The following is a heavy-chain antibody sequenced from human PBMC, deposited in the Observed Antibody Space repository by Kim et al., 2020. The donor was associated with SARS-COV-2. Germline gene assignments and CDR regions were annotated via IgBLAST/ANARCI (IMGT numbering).Heavy chain of an antibody. CDR2: IGTAGDT. V-gene: IGHV3-13*04. Sequence: GGSLRLSCAASGFTFNNYAMHWVRQATGKGLEWVAAIGTAGDTYYPGSVEGRFTISTENAKKSLYPQMKSLRAGDTAVNYCARGYCSGGSCYFSSKSDKKPCDYWGQGTLVTVPS. CDR1: GFTFNNYA. D-gene: IGHD2-15*01. J-gene: IGHJ4*02. CDR3: ARGYCSGGSCYFSSKSDKKPCDY.